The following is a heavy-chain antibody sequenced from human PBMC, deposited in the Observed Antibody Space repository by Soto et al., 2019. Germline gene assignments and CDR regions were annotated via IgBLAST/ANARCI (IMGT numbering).Heavy chain of an antibody. J-gene: IGHJ4*02. Sequence: QVQLVESGGGVVQPGRSLRLSCAASGFTFSSYGMHWVRQAPGKGLEWVAVISYDGSNKYYADSVKGRFTISRDNSKNTLYLQMNSLRAEDTAVYYCAKDLENSQFDYWGQGTLVTVSS. V-gene: IGHV3-30*18. D-gene: IGHD1-1*01. CDR2: ISYDGSNK. CDR3: AKDLENSQFDY. CDR1: GFTFSSYG.